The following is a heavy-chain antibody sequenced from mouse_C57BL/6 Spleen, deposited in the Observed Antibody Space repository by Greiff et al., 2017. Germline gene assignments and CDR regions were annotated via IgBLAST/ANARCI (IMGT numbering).Heavy chain of an antibody. CDR3: ARLTTVHLYYFAY. CDR2: ICTGDGDT. D-gene: IGHD1-1*01. Sequence: VQLQQSGPELVKPGASVKISCEASGYAFSSSWMNWVKQRPGKGLEWIGRICTGDGDTTYHGTLKGKATLTADKSSSTAYMQLSSLTSNDSAVYFWARLTTVHLYYFAYWGQGTTLTVSS. J-gene: IGHJ2*01. CDR1: GYAFSSSW. V-gene: IGHV1-82*01.